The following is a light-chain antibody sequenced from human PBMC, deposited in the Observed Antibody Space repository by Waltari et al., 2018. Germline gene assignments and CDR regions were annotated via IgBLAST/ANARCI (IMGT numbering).Light chain of an antibody. Sequence: QLLLTQSPSASASLGASVKLTCTLSSGHSNYAIAWHQQQPDKGPRYLMKVNSDGSHTNGDGIPDQFSGHSSGAERHLTISSLQSEDEADYYCQTGGFGIWVFGGGTKLTVL. CDR2: VNSDGSH. CDR1: SGHSNYA. V-gene: IGLV4-69*01. J-gene: IGLJ3*02. CDR3: QTGGFGIWV.